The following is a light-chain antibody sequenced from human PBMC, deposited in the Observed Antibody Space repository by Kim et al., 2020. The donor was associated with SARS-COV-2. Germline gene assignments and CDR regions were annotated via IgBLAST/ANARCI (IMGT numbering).Light chain of an antibody. CDR2: DAS. CDR3: HQRSGWPLT. CDR1: QSVTTY. J-gene: IGKJ4*01. V-gene: IGKV3-11*01. Sequence: EVVLTQSPPTLSLSPGERATLSCRASQSVTTYLAWYQQRPGQAPRLLIYDASSRASGIPARFSGSGYGTDFTLTISSLEPDDFAVYYCHQRSGWPLTFGGGTKVDIK.